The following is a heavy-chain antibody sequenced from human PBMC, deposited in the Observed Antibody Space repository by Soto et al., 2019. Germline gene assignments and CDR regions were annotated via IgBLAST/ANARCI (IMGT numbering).Heavy chain of an antibody. CDR1: GFSFSDYY. CDR2: ISGTSSYT. J-gene: IGHJ4*02. Sequence: GGSLRLSCAASGFSFSDYYMSWIRQAPGKGLEWVSYISGTSSYTNYADSVRGRFTISRDNAKNSLYLQMDSLKAEDTAVYFCARTERAPSFYFCFFARYYFLDYSGQGTLVTGSS. V-gene: IGHV3-11*03. D-gene: IGHD3-10*01. CDR3: ARTERAPSFYFCFFARYYFLDY.